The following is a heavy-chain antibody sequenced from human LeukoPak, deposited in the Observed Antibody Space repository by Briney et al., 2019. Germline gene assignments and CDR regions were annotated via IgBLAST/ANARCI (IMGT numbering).Heavy chain of an antibody. Sequence: GGSLRLSCAASGFTFSIYGMHRVRQAPGKGLEWVAVISYDGSNKYYADSVKGRFTISRDNSKNTLYLQMNSLRAEDTAVYYCAKGNGDHGGFDYWGQGTLVTVSS. CDR2: ISYDGSNK. D-gene: IGHD1-14*01. V-gene: IGHV3-30*18. CDR3: AKGNGDHGGFDY. J-gene: IGHJ4*02. CDR1: GFTFSIYG.